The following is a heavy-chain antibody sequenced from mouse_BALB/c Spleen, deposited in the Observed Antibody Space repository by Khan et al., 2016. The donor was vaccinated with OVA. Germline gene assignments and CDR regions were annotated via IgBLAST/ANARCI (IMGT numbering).Heavy chain of an antibody. CDR3: ARDGSRYNYAMDY. CDR1: GYSITSDYA. Sequence: EVQLQESGPGLVNPSQSLSLTCTVIGYSITSDYAWNWIRQFPGNKLEWMGYINYSGSTNYNPALKSRIAITRDTYKNQFFLQLNSVTMEDTATYYCARDGSRYNYAMDYWGQGTSVTVSS. CDR2: INYSGST. V-gene: IGHV3-2*02. D-gene: IGHD2-3*01. J-gene: IGHJ4*01.